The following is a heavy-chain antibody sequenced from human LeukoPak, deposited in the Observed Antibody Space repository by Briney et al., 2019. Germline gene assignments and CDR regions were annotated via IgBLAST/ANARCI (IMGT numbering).Heavy chain of an antibody. D-gene: IGHD3-9*01. V-gene: IGHV4-38-2*02. CDR3: ARDNRGGNDILTGQTPAFDY. J-gene: IGHJ4*02. CDR1: GYSISSGYY. Sequence: SETLSLTCTVSGYSISSGYYWGWIRQPPGKGLEWIGSIYHSGSTYYNPSLKSRVTISVDTSKNQFSLKLSSVTAADTAVYYCARDNRGGNDILTGQTPAFDYWGQGTLVTVSS. CDR2: IYHSGST.